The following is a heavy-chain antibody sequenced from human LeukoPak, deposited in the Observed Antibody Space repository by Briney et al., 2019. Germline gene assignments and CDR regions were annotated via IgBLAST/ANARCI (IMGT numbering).Heavy chain of an antibody. J-gene: IGHJ5*02. CDR2: INHSGGT. CDR3: ARAAAAKVAGWFDP. V-gene: IGHV4-34*01. CDR1: GGSFSGYY. Sequence: SETLSLTCAVYGGSFSGYYWSWIRQPPGKGLEWIGEINHSGGTNYNPSLKSRVTISVDTSKNQFSLKLSSVTAADTAVYYCARAAAAKVAGWFDPWGQGTLVTVSS. D-gene: IGHD6-13*01.